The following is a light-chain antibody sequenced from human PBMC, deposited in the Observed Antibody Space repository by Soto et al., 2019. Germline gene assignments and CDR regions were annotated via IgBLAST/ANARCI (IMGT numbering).Light chain of an antibody. V-gene: IGKV2-28*01. CDR2: LGS. Sequence: IVMTQSLLSLSVTPGEAASISCMSSARLLHKNGYNYVDWYMQKPGQSPQLLIYLGSNRASGVPDRFSGSGSDTYFTLQISRVEADDVGVYYCMQPLENFRTFGQGTKV. CDR3: MQPLENFRT. J-gene: IGKJ1*01. CDR1: ARLLHKNGYNY.